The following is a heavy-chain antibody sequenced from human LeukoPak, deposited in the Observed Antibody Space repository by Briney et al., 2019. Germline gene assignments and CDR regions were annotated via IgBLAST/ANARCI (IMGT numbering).Heavy chain of an antibody. V-gene: IGHV3-7*01. D-gene: IGHD1-1*01. CDR3: ARPKWNDKDY. CDR2: IKQDGSEK. CDR1: GFTFSSYW. J-gene: IGHJ4*02. Sequence: GGSLRLSCAAPGFTFSSYWMSWVRQAPGKGLEWVANIKQDGSEKYYVDSVKGRFTISRDNAKNSLYLQMNSLRAEDTAVYYCARPKWNDKDYWGQGTLVTVSS.